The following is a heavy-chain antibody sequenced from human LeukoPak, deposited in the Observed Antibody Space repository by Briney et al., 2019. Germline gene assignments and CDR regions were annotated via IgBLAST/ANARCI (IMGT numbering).Heavy chain of an antibody. CDR3: ARLYDYVWGSYRYKTFDY. Sequence: SETLSLTCTVSGGSISSGDYYWSWIRQPPGKGLEWIGYIYYSGSTYYNPSLKSRVTISVDTSKNQFSLKLSSVTAADTAVYYCARLYDYVWGSYRYKTFDYWGQGTLVTVSS. CDR2: IYYSGST. CDR1: GGSISSGDYY. D-gene: IGHD3-16*02. J-gene: IGHJ4*02. V-gene: IGHV4-30-4*01.